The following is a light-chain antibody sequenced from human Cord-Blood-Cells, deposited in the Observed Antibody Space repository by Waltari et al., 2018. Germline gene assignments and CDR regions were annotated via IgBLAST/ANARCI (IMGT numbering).Light chain of an antibody. CDR2: GNS. J-gene: IGLJ1*01. CDR1: SSHIGAVYD. CDR3: QAYDSSLSCYV. V-gene: IGLV1-40*01. Sequence: QSVLTQPPSVSGVPGQRVTIACAGSSSHIGAVYDVHWYQQLPGTAPKLLIYGNSNRPSGVPDRFSGSKSGTSASLAITGLQAEDEADYYCQAYDSSLSCYVFGTGTKVTVL.